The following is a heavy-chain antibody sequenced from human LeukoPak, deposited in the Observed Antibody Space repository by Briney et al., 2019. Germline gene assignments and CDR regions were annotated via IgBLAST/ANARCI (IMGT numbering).Heavy chain of an antibody. D-gene: IGHD6-19*01. CDR3: ARALRIAVAGNADPFDY. V-gene: IGHV4-30-4*08. Sequence: KASQTLSLTCTVSGGSISSGDYYWSWIRQPPGKGLEWFGYIYYSGSTYYNPSLKSRVTISVDTSKNQFSLKLSSVTAADTAVYYCARALRIAVAGNADPFDYWGQGTLVTVSS. CDR2: IYYSGST. CDR1: GGSISSGDYY. J-gene: IGHJ4*02.